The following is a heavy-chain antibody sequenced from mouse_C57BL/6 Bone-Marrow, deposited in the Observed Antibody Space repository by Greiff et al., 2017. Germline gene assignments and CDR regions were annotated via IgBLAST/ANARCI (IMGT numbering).Heavy chain of an antibody. CDR1: GFTISDAW. V-gene: IGHV6-6*01. J-gene: IGHJ4*01. D-gene: IGHD1-3*01. CDR3: TGGKGYYAMDY. Sequence: EVQLQQSGVGLVQPGGSMKLSCAASGFTISDAWMDWVRQSPEKGLEWVAEIRNKANNHATYYAESVKGRFTISRDDSKSSVYLQMNSLRAEDTGIYDCTGGKGYYAMDYWGQGTSVTVSS. CDR2: IRNKANNHAT.